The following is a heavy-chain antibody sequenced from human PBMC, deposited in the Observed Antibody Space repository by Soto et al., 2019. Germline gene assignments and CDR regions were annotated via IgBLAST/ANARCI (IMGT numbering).Heavy chain of an antibody. J-gene: IGHJ4*02. V-gene: IGHV3-33*01. Sequence: GGSLRLSCAASGFTFSSYGMHWVRQAPGKGLEWVAVIWYDGSNKYYADSVKGRFTISRDNSKNTLYLQMNSLRAEDTAVYYCARDGPPYDYGADPKSIDYWGQGTLVTVSS. CDR1: GFTFSSYG. CDR3: ARDGPPYDYGADPKSIDY. CDR2: IWYDGSNK. D-gene: IGHD4-17*01.